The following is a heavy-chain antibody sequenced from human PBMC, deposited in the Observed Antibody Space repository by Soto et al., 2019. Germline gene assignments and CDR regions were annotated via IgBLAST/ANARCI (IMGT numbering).Heavy chain of an antibody. CDR1: GFTFSAYW. CDR2: IKQDESEI. Sequence: EVQLVESGGGLVQPGGSLRLSCAASGFTFSAYWMSWVRQAPGKGLEWLADIKQDESEIHYVDSVKGRFTISRDNAKNCLYLQMKSLRAEATAVYYCATWFGQLGAYWGQGTLVTVSS. CDR3: ATWFGQLGAY. V-gene: IGHV3-7*05. J-gene: IGHJ4*02. D-gene: IGHD3-10*01.